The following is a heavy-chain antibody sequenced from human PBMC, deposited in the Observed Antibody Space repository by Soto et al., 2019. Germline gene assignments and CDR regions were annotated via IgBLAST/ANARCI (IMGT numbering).Heavy chain of an antibody. CDR2: INTKTGGT. Sequence: QVHLVQSGAEVKKPGASVKVSCKASGYSFTDYYMHWVRQAPGQGLEWMGLINTKTGGTNYAQRVQGRVTMTGDTSINTAYMELSRLRSDDTAVYYCARVGPTGWFDPWGQGTVVTVSS. CDR1: GYSFTDYY. V-gene: IGHV1-2*02. CDR3: ARVGPTGWFDP. J-gene: IGHJ5*02.